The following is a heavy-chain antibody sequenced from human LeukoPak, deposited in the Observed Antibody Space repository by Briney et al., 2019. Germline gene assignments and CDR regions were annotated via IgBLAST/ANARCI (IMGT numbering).Heavy chain of an antibody. Sequence: SQTLSLTCTVSGGSISSGGYYWSWIRQHRGKGLEWIEYIYCSGSTYYNPSLKSRVTISVDTSKHQFSLKLSSVTAADTAVYYCARDRVGATWRRFDYWGQGTLVTVSS. CDR3: ARDRVGATWRRFDY. D-gene: IGHD1-26*01. CDR2: IYCSGST. V-gene: IGHV4-31*03. CDR1: GGSISSGGYY. J-gene: IGHJ4*02.